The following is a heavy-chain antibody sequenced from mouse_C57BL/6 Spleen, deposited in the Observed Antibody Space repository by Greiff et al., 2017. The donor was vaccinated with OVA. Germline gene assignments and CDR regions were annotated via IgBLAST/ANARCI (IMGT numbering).Heavy chain of an antibody. CDR2: IWSGGST. D-gene: IGHD1-1*01. CDR1: GFSLTSYG. Sequence: QVQLQQSGPGLVQPSQSLSITCTVSGFSLTSYGVHWVRQSPGKGLEWLGVIWSGGSTDYNAAFISRLSISKDNSKSQVFFKMNSLQADDTAIYYCARKVYGSSYEYFDVWGTGTTVTVSS. J-gene: IGHJ1*03. V-gene: IGHV2-2*01. CDR3: ARKVYGSSYEYFDV.